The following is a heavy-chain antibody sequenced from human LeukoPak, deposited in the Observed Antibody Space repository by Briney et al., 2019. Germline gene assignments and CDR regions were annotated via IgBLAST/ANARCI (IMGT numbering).Heavy chain of an antibody. J-gene: IGHJ4*02. Sequence: PGGSLRLSCAASGFTFSDYWMSWVQAPGKGLEWGANIKQDGIEEYSVDSVKGRFTISRDNAKSSLHLQMSSLRAEDTALYYCARLSSGSGTYYPHFFDYWGQGTLVTVSS. CDR1: GFTFSDYW. CDR3: ARLSSGSGTYYPHFFDY. CDR2: IKQDGIEE. V-gene: IGHV3-7*01. D-gene: IGHD3-10*01.